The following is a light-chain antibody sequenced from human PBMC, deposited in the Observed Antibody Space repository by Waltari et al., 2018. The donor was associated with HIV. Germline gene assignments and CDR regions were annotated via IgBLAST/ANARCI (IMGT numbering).Light chain of an antibody. CDR1: QTIGTY. V-gene: IGKV1-39*01. J-gene: IGKJ1*01. CDR3: QQSFTTVWT. Sequence: DIQMTQSPSSLSASVGDSVTITCRASQTIGTYLNWYQQKPGKAPQPLIYGASYLHSGVPSRFSARRSGTDFALTIRSLQPEDFGTYYCQQSFTTVWTFGQGTKVDI. CDR2: GAS.